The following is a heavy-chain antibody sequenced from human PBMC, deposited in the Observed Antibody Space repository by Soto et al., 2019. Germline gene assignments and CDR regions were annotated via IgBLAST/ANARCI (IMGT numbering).Heavy chain of an antibody. D-gene: IGHD3-10*01. CDR2: INPNSCGT. CDR1: GYTFTGYY. J-gene: IGHJ6*02. Sequence: ASVRVSCKASGYTFTGYYMDWVRQAPGQGLEWMGWINPNSCGTNYAQKFQGRVTMTRDTSISTAYMELSRLRSDDTAVYYCARDGVRGPKGISSYYYGMDVWGQGTTVTVSS. CDR3: ARDGVRGPKGISSYYYGMDV. V-gene: IGHV1-2*02.